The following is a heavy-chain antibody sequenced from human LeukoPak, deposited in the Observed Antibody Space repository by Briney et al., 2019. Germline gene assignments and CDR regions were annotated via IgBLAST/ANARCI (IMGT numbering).Heavy chain of an antibody. D-gene: IGHD6-13*01. CDR3: AFLSAAGTGWYYFDY. V-gene: IGHV1-24*01. Sequence: ASVKVSCKVSGYTLTELSMHWVRQAPGKGLEWMGGFDPEDGETIYAQKFQGRVTMTEDTSTDTAYMELSSLRSEDTAVYYCAFLSAAGTGWYYFDYWGQGTLVTVSS. CDR1: GYTLTELS. CDR2: FDPEDGET. J-gene: IGHJ4*02.